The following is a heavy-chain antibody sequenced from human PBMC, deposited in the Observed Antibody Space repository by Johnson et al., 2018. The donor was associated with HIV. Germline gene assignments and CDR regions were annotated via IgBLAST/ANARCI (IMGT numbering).Heavy chain of an antibody. Sequence: QVQLVESGGGLVKPGGSLRLSCAASGFTFSDYYMSWIRQAPGKGLEWVAVISYDGSNKYYADSVKGRFTISRDNSKNTLYLQMNSLRAEDTAVYYCAKDGGSYGGAFDIWGQGTMVTVSS. J-gene: IGHJ3*02. CDR2: ISYDGSNK. CDR3: AKDGGSYGGAFDI. CDR1: GFTFSDYY. V-gene: IGHV3-30*18. D-gene: IGHD1-26*01.